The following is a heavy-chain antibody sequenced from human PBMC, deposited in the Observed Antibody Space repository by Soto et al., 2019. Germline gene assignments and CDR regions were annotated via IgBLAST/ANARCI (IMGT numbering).Heavy chain of an antibody. CDR2: ISTTRTTI. Sequence: EVQLVESGGGLVQPGGSRKLSCEASGFTFSNYNMNWVRQAPGKGLEWLAYISTTRTTIYYADSVKGRCTIARDNVKSSLYLYMNSLRDEDTAVYYCARDRVGLDYWGQGTLVTVSS. CDR1: GFTFSNYN. J-gene: IGHJ4*02. V-gene: IGHV3-48*02. CDR3: ARDRVGLDY. D-gene: IGHD3-16*01.